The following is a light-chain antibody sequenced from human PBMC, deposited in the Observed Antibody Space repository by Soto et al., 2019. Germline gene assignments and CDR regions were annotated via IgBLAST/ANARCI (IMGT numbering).Light chain of an antibody. CDR2: KAS. CDR1: QSISSW. Sequence: DIQMTQSPSTLSASVGDRVTITCRASQSISSWLAWYQQKPGKAPKLLIYKASSLESGVPSRFSGSGSGTEFTLTISSLQPDDFATYYCQQYKSYFLTFGGGTTLEIK. J-gene: IGKJ4*01. V-gene: IGKV1-5*03. CDR3: QQYKSYFLT.